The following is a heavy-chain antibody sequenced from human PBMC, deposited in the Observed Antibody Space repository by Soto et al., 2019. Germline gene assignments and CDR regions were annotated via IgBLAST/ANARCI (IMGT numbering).Heavy chain of an antibody. J-gene: IGHJ4*02. D-gene: IGHD6-19*01. V-gene: IGHV3-23*01. CDR2: ISGSAGST. CDR3: AKVGYNSGWSRFDY. CDR1: GFTFGNYA. Sequence: GGSLRLSCAASGFTFGNYAMTWVRQAPGKGLEWVSAISGSAGSTYYADSVKGRFTISRDNSKNKLYLQMNSLRAEDTAVYYCAKVGYNSGWSRFDYWGQGTLVTVSS.